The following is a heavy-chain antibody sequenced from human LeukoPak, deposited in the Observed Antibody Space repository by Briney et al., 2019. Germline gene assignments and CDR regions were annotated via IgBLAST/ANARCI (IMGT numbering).Heavy chain of an antibody. CDR1: GGTFSSYA. CDR2: IIPTFGTA. Sequence: SVKVSCKASGGTFSSYAISWVRQAPGQGLEWMGGIIPTFGTANYAQKFQGRVTITADESTSTAYMELSSLRSEDTAVYYCARTDYYDSSGYYGDDAFDIWGQGTMVTVSS. D-gene: IGHD3-22*01. V-gene: IGHV1-69*13. CDR3: ARTDYYDSSGYYGDDAFDI. J-gene: IGHJ3*02.